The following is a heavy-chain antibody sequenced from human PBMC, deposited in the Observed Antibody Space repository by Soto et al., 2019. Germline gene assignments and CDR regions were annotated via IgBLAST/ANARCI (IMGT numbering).Heavy chain of an antibody. D-gene: IGHD6-13*01. J-gene: IGHJ1*01. Sequence: GSLRLSCAASGFSFSSYGMHWVRQAPGKGLEWVAVISYDGSNKYYADSVKGRFTISRDNSKNTLYLQMNSLRAEDTAVYYCAKEGEQQLVKAEYFQHWGQGTLVTVSS. CDR3: AKEGEQQLVKAEYFQH. V-gene: IGHV3-30*18. CDR1: GFSFSSYG. CDR2: ISYDGSNK.